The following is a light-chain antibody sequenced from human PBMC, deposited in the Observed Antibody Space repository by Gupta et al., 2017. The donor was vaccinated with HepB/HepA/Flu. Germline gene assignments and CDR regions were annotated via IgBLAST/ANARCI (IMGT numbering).Light chain of an antibody. Sequence: MVLTQSPGPLSLSPGARATLSCTASQSVSSSYLAWYQQKPGQAPRLLIYGASSRATGIPDRFSGSGSGTDFTLTISSLEAEDVAVYYCQQYGSSPRTFGQGTKVEIK. CDR2: GAS. J-gene: IGKJ1*01. CDR1: QSVSSSY. V-gene: IGKV3-20*01. CDR3: QQYGSSPRT.